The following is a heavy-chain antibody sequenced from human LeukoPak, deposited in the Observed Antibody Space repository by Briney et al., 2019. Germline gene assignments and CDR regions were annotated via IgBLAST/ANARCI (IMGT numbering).Heavy chain of an antibody. CDR1: GFIFSSNG. V-gene: IGHV3-30*02. CDR3: ARSQDGSGSYFYYFYIDV. CDR2: IQYDGSKK. J-gene: IGHJ6*03. Sequence: GGSLRLSCVASGFIFSSNGMHWVRQAPGKGLEWVTFIQYDGSKKYYADSVKGRFTVSRDNSKNILYLQMNSLRAADTAVYYCARSQDGSGSYFYYFYIDVWGKGTTV. D-gene: IGHD3-10*01.